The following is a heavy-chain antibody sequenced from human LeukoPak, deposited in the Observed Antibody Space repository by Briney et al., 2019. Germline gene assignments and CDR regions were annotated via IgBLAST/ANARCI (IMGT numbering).Heavy chain of an antibody. J-gene: IGHJ4*02. CDR3: ARDPGIAVAGTGY. V-gene: IGHV1-18*01. Sequence: GASVKVSFKASGYTFTSYGISWVRQAPGQGVEWMGWISAYNGNTNYTQKLQGRVTITTDTSTSTAYMELRSLRSDDTAVYYCARDPGIAVAGTGYWGQGTLVTVSS. CDR1: GYTFTSYG. D-gene: IGHD6-19*01. CDR2: ISAYNGNT.